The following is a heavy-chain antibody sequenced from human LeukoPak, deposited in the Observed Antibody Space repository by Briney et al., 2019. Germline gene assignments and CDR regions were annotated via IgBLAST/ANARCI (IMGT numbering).Heavy chain of an antibody. D-gene: IGHD1-1*01. CDR2: INSGSSTI. V-gene: IGHV3-48*02. Sequence: GGSLRLSCGASGFRLGSYSMDWVRQAPGKGLEWVSHINSGSSTIYYADSVKGRFTISRDNAGNSLYLQMNSLRDEETAVYYCARVLLERPGIDSFDMWGQGTMVTVSS. CDR1: GFRLGSYS. J-gene: IGHJ3*02. CDR3: ARVLLERPGIDSFDM.